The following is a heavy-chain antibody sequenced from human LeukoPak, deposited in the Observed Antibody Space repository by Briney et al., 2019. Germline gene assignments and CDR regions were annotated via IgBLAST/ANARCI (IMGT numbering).Heavy chain of an antibody. J-gene: IGHJ4*02. Sequence: SETLSLTCTVSGGSISSYYWSWIRQPAGKGLEWIGYIYYSGSTNYSPSLKSRVTISVDTSKNQFSLKLSSVTAADTAVYYCARHRTYYDILTGYKPYYFDYWGQGTLVTVSS. V-gene: IGHV4-59*01. D-gene: IGHD3-9*01. CDR3: ARHRTYYDILTGYKPYYFDY. CDR1: GGSISSYY. CDR2: IYYSGST.